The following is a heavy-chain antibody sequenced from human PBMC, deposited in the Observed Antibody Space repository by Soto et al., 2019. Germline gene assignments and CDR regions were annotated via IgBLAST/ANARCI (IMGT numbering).Heavy chain of an antibody. D-gene: IGHD2-15*01. CDR3: ARSSCSGGSCHPYNWFDP. CDR1: GYTFTSYA. CDR2: INAGNGNT. Sequence: ASVKVSCKASGYTFTSYAMHWVRQAPGQRLEWMGWINAGNGNTKYSQKFQGRVTITRDTSASTAYMELSSLRSEDTAVYYCARSSCSGGSCHPYNWFDPWGQGTLVTVSS. V-gene: IGHV1-3*01. J-gene: IGHJ5*02.